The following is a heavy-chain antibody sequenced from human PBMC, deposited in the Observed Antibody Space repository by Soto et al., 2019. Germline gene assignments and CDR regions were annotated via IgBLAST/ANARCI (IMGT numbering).Heavy chain of an antibody. D-gene: IGHD3-3*01. CDR2: IIPIFGTA. CDR3: ASGRIKIFGVTYYYGMDV. CDR1: GGTFSSYA. Sequence: ASVKVSCKASGGTFSSYAISWVRQAPGQGLEWMGGIIPIFGTANYAQKFQGRVTITADESTSTAYMELSSLRSEDTAVYYCASGRIKIFGVTYYYGMDVWGQGTTVTVS. V-gene: IGHV1-69*13. J-gene: IGHJ6*02.